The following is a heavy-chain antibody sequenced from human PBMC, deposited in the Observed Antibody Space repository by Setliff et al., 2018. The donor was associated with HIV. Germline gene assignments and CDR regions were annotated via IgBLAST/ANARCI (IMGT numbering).Heavy chain of an antibody. D-gene: IGHD2-21*01. CDR1: GDSINKYY. Sequence: TLSLTCTVSGDSINKYYWSWIRQPPGKGLEWIGYIYISGNTMYNPSLKSRVTMSLDTPKNQVSLKLTSVTAADTAVYYCARRSIVGSTRGYYYYALDVWGQGTTVTVSS. CDR3: ARRSIVGSTRGYYYYALDV. V-gene: IGHV4-4*09. J-gene: IGHJ6*02. CDR2: IYISGNT.